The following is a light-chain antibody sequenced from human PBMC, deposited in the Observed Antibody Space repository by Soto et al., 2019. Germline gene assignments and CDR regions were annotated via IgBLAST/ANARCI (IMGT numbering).Light chain of an antibody. CDR3: SSYTTSNTRQIV. J-gene: IGLJ1*01. V-gene: IGLV2-14*03. CDR1: SSDVGGYNY. Sequence: QSALTQPASVSGSPGQSITISCTGTSSDVGGYNYVSWYQHRPGKAPKLMIYDVSNRPSGISNRFSGSKSGNTASLTISGLQPEDEGDYYCSSYTTSNTRQIVFGTGTKVTVL. CDR2: DVS.